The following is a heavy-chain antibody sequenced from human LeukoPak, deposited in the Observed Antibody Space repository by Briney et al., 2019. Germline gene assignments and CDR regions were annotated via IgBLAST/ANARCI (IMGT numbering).Heavy chain of an antibody. CDR3: ASYPTPPSGDFPDY. V-gene: IGHV4-61*08. CDR2: IYYSGST. Sequence: SETPSLTCTVSGGSVSSGDYYWSWIRQPPGKGLQWIGFIYYSGSTNYNPSLQSRVTISVDTSKNQFSLKLSSVTAADTAIYYCASYPTPPSGDFPDYWGQGTLVTVSS. J-gene: IGHJ4*02. D-gene: IGHD7-27*01. CDR1: GGSVSSGDYY.